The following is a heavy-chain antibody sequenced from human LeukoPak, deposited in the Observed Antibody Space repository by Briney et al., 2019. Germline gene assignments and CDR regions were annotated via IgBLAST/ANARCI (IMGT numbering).Heavy chain of an antibody. V-gene: IGHV4-59*08. D-gene: IGHD3-9*01. CDR3: AILRYLDWSKPTLEEPYFDF. CDR1: GGSISNFY. J-gene: IGHJ4*02. CDR2: IYYSGSA. Sequence: SETLSLTCTVSGGSISNFYWSWIRQPPGRGLEWIGYIYYSGSANYNSSLKSRVTISVETSQNQSSLKLSSVTAADTATYYCAILRYLDWSKPTLEEPYFDFWGQGALVTVSS.